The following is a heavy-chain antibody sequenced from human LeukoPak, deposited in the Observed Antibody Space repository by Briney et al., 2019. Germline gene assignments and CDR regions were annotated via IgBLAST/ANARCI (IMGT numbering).Heavy chain of an antibody. V-gene: IGHV4-34*01. CDR2: INHSGST. D-gene: IGHD3-16*02. J-gene: IGHJ4*02. CDR1: GGSFSGYY. CDR3: AGSDYVWGSYRFFDY. Sequence: SETLSLTCAVYGGSFSGYYWSWIRQPPGKGLEWIGEINHSGSTNYNPSLKSRVTISVDTSKNQFSLKLSSVTAADTAVYYCAGSDYVWGSYRFFDYWGQGTLVTVSS.